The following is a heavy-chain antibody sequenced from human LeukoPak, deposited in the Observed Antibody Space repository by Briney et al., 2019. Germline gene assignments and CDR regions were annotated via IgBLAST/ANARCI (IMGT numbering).Heavy chain of an antibody. D-gene: IGHD1-1*01. CDR1: GFTFSTYA. CDR2: ISYDGINK. J-gene: IGHJ4*02. Sequence: GGSLRLSCAASGFTFSTYAIHWVRQAPGKGLEWVAVISYDGINKYYADSVKGRFTISRDNSKNTLYLQMNSLRAEDTAVYYCAKGTGTTSDFDYWGQGTLVTVSS. CDR3: AKGTGTTSDFDY. V-gene: IGHV3-30*04.